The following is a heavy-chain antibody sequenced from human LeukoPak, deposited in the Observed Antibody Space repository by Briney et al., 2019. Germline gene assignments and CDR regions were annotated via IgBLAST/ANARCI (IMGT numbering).Heavy chain of an antibody. Sequence: ASVKVSCKASGYTXINYGITWARQAPGQGLEWMGWNSAYNSAYNGNTHYAQKLQGRVTMTTDRSTNTGYMKLRRLRSDDTAVYYCARGLRGWRGIAAAGDYGMDVWGQGTTVTVSS. CDR1: GYTXINYG. CDR3: ARGLRGWRGIAAAGDYGMDV. CDR2: NSAYNSAYNGNT. V-gene: IGHV1-18*01. D-gene: IGHD6-13*01. J-gene: IGHJ6*02.